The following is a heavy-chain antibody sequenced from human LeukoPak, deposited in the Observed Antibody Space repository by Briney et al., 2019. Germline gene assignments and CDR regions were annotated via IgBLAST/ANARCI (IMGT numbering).Heavy chain of an antibody. CDR3: ASINYGDYENDY. CDR2: IWYDGSNK. J-gene: IGHJ4*02. CDR1: GFTFSSYE. D-gene: IGHD4-17*01. V-gene: IGHV3-33*08. Sequence: GGSLRLSCAASGFTFSSYEMNWVRQAPGKGLEWVAVIWYDGSNKYYADSVKGRFTISRDNSKNTLYLQMNSLRAEDTAVYYCASINYGDYENDYWGQGTLVTVSS.